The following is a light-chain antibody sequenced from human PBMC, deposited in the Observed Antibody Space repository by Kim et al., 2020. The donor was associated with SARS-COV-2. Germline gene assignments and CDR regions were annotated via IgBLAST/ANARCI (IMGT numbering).Light chain of an antibody. V-gene: IGKV3-20*01. Sequence: EIVLTQSPGTLSLSPGERATLSCRASQTIGSTHLAWYQQKGGQAPRLLIYGTSNRATGIPDRLSGSGSGTDFTLTISRLEPEDFAVYYCQHSGPSPWTFGQGTKVDIK. CDR2: GTS. J-gene: IGKJ1*01. CDR3: QHSGPSPWT. CDR1: QTIGSTH.